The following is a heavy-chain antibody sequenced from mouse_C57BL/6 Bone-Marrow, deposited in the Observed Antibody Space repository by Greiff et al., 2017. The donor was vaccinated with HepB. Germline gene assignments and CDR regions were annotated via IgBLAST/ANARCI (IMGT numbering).Heavy chain of an antibody. D-gene: IGHD2-4*01. J-gene: IGHJ3*01. Sequence: EVMLVESGAELVRPGASVKLSCTASGFNIKDDYMHWVKQRPEQGLEWIGWIDPENGDTEYASKFQGKATITADTSSNTAYLQLSSLTSEDTAVYYCTGDYAWFAYWGQGTLVTVSA. CDR2: IDPENGDT. CDR3: TGDYAWFAY. CDR1: GFNIKDDY. V-gene: IGHV14-4*01.